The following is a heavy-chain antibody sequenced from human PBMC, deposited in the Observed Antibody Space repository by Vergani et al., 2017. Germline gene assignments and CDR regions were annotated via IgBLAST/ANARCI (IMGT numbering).Heavy chain of an antibody. CDR1: GFTFDDYA. D-gene: IGHD6-13*01. CDR2: INWNSDSI. CDR3: VKDIAASGNYWYFDL. Sequence: EVQLVESGGGLVQPGRSLRLSCAASGFTFDDYAMHWVRQTPGKGLEWVSGINWNSDSIAYADSVKGRFTISRDNAKNSLYLQMNSLRAEDTALYYSVKDIAASGNYWYFDLWGRGTLVTVSS. V-gene: IGHV3-9*01. J-gene: IGHJ2*01.